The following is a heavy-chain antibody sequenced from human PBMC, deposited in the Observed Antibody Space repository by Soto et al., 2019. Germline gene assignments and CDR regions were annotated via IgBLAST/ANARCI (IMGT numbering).Heavy chain of an antibody. CDR2: TRNKANSYTT. V-gene: IGHV3-72*01. CDR1: GFTFSDHY. J-gene: IGHJ4*02. CDR3: VRLSANYHLDY. Sequence: PGGSLRLSCAASGFTFSDHYMDWVRQAPGKGLERVGRTRNKANSYTTEYAASVKGRFTISRDDSKNSLFLQMNSLKTEDTAVYYCVRLSANYHLDYWGQGTLVTVSS. D-gene: IGHD1-7*01.